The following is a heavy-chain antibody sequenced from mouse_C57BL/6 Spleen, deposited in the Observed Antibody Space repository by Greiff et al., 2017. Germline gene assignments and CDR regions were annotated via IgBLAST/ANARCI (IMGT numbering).Heavy chain of an antibody. CDR1: GFTFTDYY. CDR2: IRNKANGYTT. Sequence: DVKLVESGGGLVQPGGSLSLSCAASGFTFTDYYMSWVRQPPGKALEWLGFIRNKANGYTTEYSASVKGRFTISRDNSQSILYLQMNALRAEDSATYYCARSISSYYYGSSPFAYWGQGTLVTVSA. CDR3: ARSISSYYYGSSPFAY. D-gene: IGHD1-1*01. J-gene: IGHJ3*01. V-gene: IGHV7-3*01.